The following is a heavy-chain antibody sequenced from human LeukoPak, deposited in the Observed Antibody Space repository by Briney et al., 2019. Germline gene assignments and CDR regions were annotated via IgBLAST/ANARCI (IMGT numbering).Heavy chain of an antibody. Sequence: PGRSLRLSCAASGFTFDDYARHWVRQAPGKGLEWVSGISWNSGSIGYADSVKGRFTISRDNAKISLYLKMNSLRAEDTALYYCATLVEIGGYWGQGTLVTVSS. D-gene: IGHD2-21*01. CDR2: ISWNSGSI. CDR3: ATLVEIGGY. V-gene: IGHV3-9*01. J-gene: IGHJ4*02. CDR1: GFTFDDYA.